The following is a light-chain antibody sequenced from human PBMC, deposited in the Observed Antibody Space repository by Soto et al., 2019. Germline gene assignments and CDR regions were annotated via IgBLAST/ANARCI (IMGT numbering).Light chain of an antibody. J-gene: IGLJ1*01. CDR1: SSDVGGYKY. CDR2: EVS. CDR3: SSYTSSSTLYV. Sequence: QAASVSGSPGQSITISCTGTSSDVGGYKYVSWYQQHPGKAPKLMIYEVSNRPSGFSNRFSGSKSGNTASLTISGLQAEDEADYYCSSYTSSSTLYVFGTGTKLTVL. V-gene: IGLV2-14*01.